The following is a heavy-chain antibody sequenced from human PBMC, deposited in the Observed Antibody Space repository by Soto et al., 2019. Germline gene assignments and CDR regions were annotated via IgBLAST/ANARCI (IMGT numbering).Heavy chain of an antibody. CDR1: GFSLSTSGVG. CDR2: IYWDDDK. CDR3: AHFEFTFGRLEF. Sequence: GSGPTLVNPTQTLTLTCTFSGFSLSTSGVGVGWIRQPPGKALEWLAVIYWDDDKRYNPSLKRRFTITKDTSKNQVVLTMTDTDPVDTATYFCAHFEFTFGRLEFWGQGTLVTVSS. J-gene: IGHJ4*02. D-gene: IGHD3-3*01. V-gene: IGHV2-5*02.